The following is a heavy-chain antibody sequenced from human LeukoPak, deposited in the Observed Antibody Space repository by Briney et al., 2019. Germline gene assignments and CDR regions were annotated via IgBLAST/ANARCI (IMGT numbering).Heavy chain of an antibody. D-gene: IGHD3-22*01. CDR3: ARDEGYYDSSGYYRFDY. V-gene: IGHV1-18*01. CDR2: ISAYNGNT. J-gene: IGHJ4*02. Sequence: AASVKVSCKASGYTFTSYGISWVRQAPGQGLEWMGWISAYNGNTNYAQKLQGRVTMTTDTSTSTAYMELRSLRSDDTAVYYCARDEGYYDSSGYYRFDYWGQGTLVTVSS. CDR1: GYTFTSYG.